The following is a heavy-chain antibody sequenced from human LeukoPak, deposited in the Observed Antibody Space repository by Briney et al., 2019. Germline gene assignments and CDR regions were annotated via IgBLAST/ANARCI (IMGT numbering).Heavy chain of an antibody. V-gene: IGHV3-15*07. CDR3: ATDFYDTT. CDR2: IRSNSDGRTI. J-gene: IGHJ5*02. CDR1: GFTFSNAW. Sequence: GGSLRLSCAASGFTFSNAWMNWVRQAPGKGLEWVGRIRSNSDGRTIDYAAPVKGRFALSRDDSKNRLYLQMNSLQTEDTAVYYCATDFYDTTWGQGTLVTVSS. D-gene: IGHD3-22*01.